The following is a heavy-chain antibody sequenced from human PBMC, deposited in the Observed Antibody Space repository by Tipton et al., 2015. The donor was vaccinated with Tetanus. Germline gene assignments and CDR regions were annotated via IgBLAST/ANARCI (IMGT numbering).Heavy chain of an antibody. V-gene: IGHV3-7*03. CDR2: IKQDGTDY. Sequence: SLRLSCEASGFIFSTYSMNWVRQAPGKGLEWVANIKQDGTDYRYVDSVKGRFTISRDNAKNSLYLQMNSLSADDTAVYYCGKQNGGRWVVDHWGQGTLVTVSS. J-gene: IGHJ4*02. CDR1: GFIFSTYS. D-gene: IGHD4-23*01. CDR3: GKQNGGRWVVDH.